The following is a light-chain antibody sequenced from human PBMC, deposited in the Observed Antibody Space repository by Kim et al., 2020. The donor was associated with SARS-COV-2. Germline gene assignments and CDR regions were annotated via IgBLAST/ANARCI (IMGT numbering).Light chain of an antibody. CDR2: YDS. Sequence: SYELTQPPSVSVAPGKTARITCGGNNIGSKSVHWYQQKPGQAPVLVIYYDSDRPSGIPERFSGSNSGNTATLTISRVEDGDEADYYCQVWDSSSDHHWV. J-gene: IGLJ3*02. CDR1: NIGSKS. CDR3: QVWDSSSDHHWV. V-gene: IGLV3-21*04.